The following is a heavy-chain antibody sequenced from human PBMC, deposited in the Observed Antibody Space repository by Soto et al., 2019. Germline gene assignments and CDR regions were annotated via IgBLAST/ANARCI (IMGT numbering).Heavy chain of an antibody. J-gene: IGHJ5*02. CDR3: ARDQGVVVTADNWFDP. D-gene: IGHD2-21*02. V-gene: IGHV4-4*07. CDR1: GGSITDYS. Sequence: SETLSLTCTVSGGSITDYSWVWIRQPAGKGLEWIGRTFSSGSTNYNPSLKGRITMSLDTSKNQFSLKLNSATATDTAVYFCARDQGVVVTADNWFDPWGQVILVTVSS. CDR2: TFSSGST.